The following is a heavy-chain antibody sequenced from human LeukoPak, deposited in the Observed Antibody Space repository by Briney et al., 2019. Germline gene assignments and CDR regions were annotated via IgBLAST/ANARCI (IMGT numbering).Heavy chain of an antibody. CDR3: ARPQGTMVRGVISWFDP. V-gene: IGHV4-61*02. D-gene: IGHD3-10*01. CDR2: IYTSGST. J-gene: IGHJ5*02. Sequence: SETLSLTCTVSGGSISSGSYYWSWIRQPAGKALEWIGRIYTSGSTNYNPSLKSRVTISVDTSKNQFSLKLSSVTAADTAVYYCARPQGTMVRGVISWFDPWGQGTLVTASS. CDR1: GGSISSGSYY.